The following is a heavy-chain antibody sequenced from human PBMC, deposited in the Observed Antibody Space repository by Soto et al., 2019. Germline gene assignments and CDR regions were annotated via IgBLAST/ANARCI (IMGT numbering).Heavy chain of an antibody. CDR1: GFTFSNYW. Sequence: EVQLVESGGGLVQPGGSLRLSCAASGFTFSNYWMSWVRQAPGKGLEWVANIKPDGGETNYVDSVKGRLTISRDNAKNAVYLQINSLRAEDTAVYYCARMGDDFWGQGTTVSV. V-gene: IGHV3-7*02. J-gene: IGHJ6*02. CDR3: ARMGDDF. CDR2: IKPDGGET.